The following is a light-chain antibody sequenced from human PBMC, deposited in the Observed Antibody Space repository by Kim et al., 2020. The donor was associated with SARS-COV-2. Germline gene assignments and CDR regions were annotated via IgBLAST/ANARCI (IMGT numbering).Light chain of an antibody. CDR2: AAS. V-gene: IGKV3-20*01. J-gene: IGKJ5*01. CDR3: QQYGTSPPVT. Sequence: PGERATLSCRASQSVTSSYLGWYQQKPGQAPRLIIYAASSRATGIPDRFSGSGSGTDFTLTISRLEPEDFATYYCQQYGTSPPVTFGQGTRLEIK. CDR1: QSVTSSY.